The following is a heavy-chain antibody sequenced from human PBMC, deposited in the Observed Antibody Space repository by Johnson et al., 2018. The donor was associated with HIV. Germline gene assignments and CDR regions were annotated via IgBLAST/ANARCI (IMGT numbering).Heavy chain of an antibody. J-gene: IGHJ3*02. CDR3: AREMVGARGIDDAFDI. V-gene: IGHV3-11*04. CDR2: ISSSGSTV. CDR1: GFPFSDYY. D-gene: IGHD1-26*01. Sequence: VQVLESGGGLVKPGGSLRLSCAASGFPFSDYYMSWIRQAPGKGLEWVSYISSSGSTVYYADSVKGRFTISRDNAKNSLYLQMNSLRAEDTAVYFCAREMVGARGIDDAFDIWGQGTMVTVSS.